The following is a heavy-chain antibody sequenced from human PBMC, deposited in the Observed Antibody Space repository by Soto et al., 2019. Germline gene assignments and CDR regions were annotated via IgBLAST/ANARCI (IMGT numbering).Heavy chain of an antibody. Sequence: SETLSLTCTVSGGSISSGGYYWSWIRQHPGKGLEWIGYIYYSGSTYYNPSLKSRVTISVDTSKNQFSLKLSSVTAADTAVYYCARDRAVAGFDYWGQGTLVTVSS. D-gene: IGHD6-19*01. V-gene: IGHV4-31*03. CDR1: GGSISSGGYY. CDR3: ARDRAVAGFDY. CDR2: IYYSGST. J-gene: IGHJ4*02.